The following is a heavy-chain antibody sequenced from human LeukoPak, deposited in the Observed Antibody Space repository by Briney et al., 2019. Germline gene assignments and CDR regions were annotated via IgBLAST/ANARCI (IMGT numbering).Heavy chain of an antibody. CDR3: ARPFTVTNWYFDL. CDR2: ISSSSSYT. D-gene: IGHD4-17*01. CDR1: GFTFGDYY. V-gene: IGHV3-11*03. Sequence: PGGSLRLSCAASGFTFGDYYMSWIRQAPGKGLEWVSYISSSSSYTNYADSVKGRFTISRDNAKNSLYLQMNSLRAEDTAVYYCARPFTVTNWYFDLWGRGTLVTVSS. J-gene: IGHJ2*01.